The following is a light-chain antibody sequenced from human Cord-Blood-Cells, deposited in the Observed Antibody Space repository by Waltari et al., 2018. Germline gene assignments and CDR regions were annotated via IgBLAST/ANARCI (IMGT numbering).Light chain of an antibody. CDR2: AAS. V-gene: IGKV1-39*01. Sequence: DIQMTQSPSSLSASVGDRVTITCRASPSISSYLNWYQQKPGKAHKLLIYAASSLQSGVPSRFSGSGSGTDFTLTISSLQPEDFATYYCQQSYSTPLFTFGPGTKVDIK. J-gene: IGKJ3*01. CDR1: PSISSY. CDR3: QQSYSTPLFT.